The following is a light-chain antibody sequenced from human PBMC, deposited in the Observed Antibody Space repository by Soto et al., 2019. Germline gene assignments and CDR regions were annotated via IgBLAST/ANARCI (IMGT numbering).Light chain of an antibody. CDR2: KAS. Sequence: DIQMTQSPSTLSASVGDRVTITCRASQTISNWLAWYQQKPGKAPKILLYKASNLESGVPLRFSGNGSGTEFALTISILQPDDFATYYCQQYNTYWTFGQGTKVDIK. J-gene: IGKJ1*01. V-gene: IGKV1-5*03. CDR1: QTISNW. CDR3: QQYNTYWT.